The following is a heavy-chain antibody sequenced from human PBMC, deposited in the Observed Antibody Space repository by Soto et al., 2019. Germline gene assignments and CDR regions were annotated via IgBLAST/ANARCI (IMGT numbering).Heavy chain of an antibody. D-gene: IGHD2-2*01. J-gene: IGHJ4*02. Sequence: QVHLVESGGGVVQPGRSLRLSCAASGFDFKTYTMHWVRQAPGKGLEWVAVISYDGTNKNYEDSVRGRFTVSRDNFNNTVFLQMNSLRPEDTAVYFCARDRLWLRSITSCPGYWGQGSQVTVSS. CDR1: GFDFKTYT. V-gene: IGHV3-30-3*01. CDR3: ARDRLWLRSITSCPGY. CDR2: ISYDGTNK.